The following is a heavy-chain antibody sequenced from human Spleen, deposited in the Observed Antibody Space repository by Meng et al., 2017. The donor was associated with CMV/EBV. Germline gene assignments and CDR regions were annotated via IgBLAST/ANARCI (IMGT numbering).Heavy chain of an antibody. V-gene: IGHV3-48*03. CDR1: GFTFSNYE. CDR3: ARGRWGYYYDY. D-gene: IGHD3-22*01. Sequence: GESLKISCAGSGFTFSNYEINWVRQAPGKGLEWVSFISSSGSTIYYADSVKGRFTISRDNAKNTLYLQMTGLRAEDAAVYHCARGRWGYYYDYWGQGTVVTVSS. CDR2: ISSSGSTI. J-gene: IGHJ4*02.